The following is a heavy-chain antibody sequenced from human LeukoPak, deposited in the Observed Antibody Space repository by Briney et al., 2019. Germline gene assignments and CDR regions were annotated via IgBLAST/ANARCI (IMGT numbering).Heavy chain of an antibody. D-gene: IGHD3-22*01. CDR3: AKDRHTDDSSGYYWGVKYFQH. Sequence: PGGSLRLSCAASGFTFSSYGMHWVRQAPGKGLEWVAIIRYDGSNKYYADSVKGRFTISRDNSKNTLYLQMNSLRAEDTAVYYCAKDRHTDDSSGYYWGVKYFQHWGQGTLVTVSS. V-gene: IGHV3-30*02. J-gene: IGHJ1*01. CDR1: GFTFSSYG. CDR2: IRYDGSNK.